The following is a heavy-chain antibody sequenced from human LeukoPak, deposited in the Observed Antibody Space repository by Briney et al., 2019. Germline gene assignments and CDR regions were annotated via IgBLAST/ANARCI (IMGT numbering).Heavy chain of an antibody. D-gene: IGHD6-13*01. J-gene: IGHJ4*02. V-gene: IGHV1-2*02. CDR3: ARAQSMKQQLVLGW. Sequence: ASVKVSCKATGYTFTRYYMHWVRQAPGKGREWMGWINPNSGGTNYAQKLQGRVTMTRETSISTAYMELSRLRSDDTAVYYCARAQSMKQQLVLGWWGQGILVTVSS. CDR1: GYTFTRYY. CDR2: INPNSGGT.